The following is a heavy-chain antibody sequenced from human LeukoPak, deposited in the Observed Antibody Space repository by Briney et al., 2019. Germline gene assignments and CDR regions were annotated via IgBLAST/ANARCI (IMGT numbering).Heavy chain of an antibody. Sequence: ASVKVSCKASGYTFTSYGISWVRQAPGQGLEWMGWISAYNGNTNHAQKLQGRVTMTTDTSTSTAYMELRSLRSDDTAVYYCARDPYGGVIDPYNWFDPWGQGTLVTVSS. CDR3: ARDPYGGVIDPYNWFDP. D-gene: IGHD3-16*02. J-gene: IGHJ5*02. CDR1: GYTFTSYG. V-gene: IGHV1-18*01. CDR2: ISAYNGNT.